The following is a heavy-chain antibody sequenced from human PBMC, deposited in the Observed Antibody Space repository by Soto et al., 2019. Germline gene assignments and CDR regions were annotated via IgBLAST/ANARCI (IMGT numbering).Heavy chain of an antibody. V-gene: IGHV3-30*03. J-gene: IGHJ3*02. CDR2: ISYDGSNK. D-gene: IGHD2-21*01. CDR3: ARDRISLGAFDI. CDR1: GFTFSSYG. Sequence: PGGSLRLSCAASGFTFSSYGMHWVRQAPGKGLEWVAVISYDGSNKYYADSVKGRFTISRDNSKNTLYLQMNSLRAEDTAVYYCARDRISLGAFDIWGQGTMVTVSS.